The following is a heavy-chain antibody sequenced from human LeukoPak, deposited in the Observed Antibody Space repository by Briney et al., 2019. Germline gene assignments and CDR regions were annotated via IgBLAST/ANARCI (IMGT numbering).Heavy chain of an antibody. CDR3: ARVGLYYDSSGYYYFDY. D-gene: IGHD3-22*01. J-gene: IGHJ4*02. CDR1: GGSISSYY. V-gene: IGHV4-59*01. Sequence: SETLSLTCTVSGGSISSYYWNWIRQPPGKGLEWTGYIYYSGSTNYNPSLKSRVTISVDTSKNQFALKLSSVTAADTAVYYCARVGLYYDSSGYYYFDYWGQGTLVTVSS. CDR2: IYYSGST.